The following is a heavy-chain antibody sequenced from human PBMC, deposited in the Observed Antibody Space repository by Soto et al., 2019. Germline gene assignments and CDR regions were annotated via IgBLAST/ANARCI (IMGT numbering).Heavy chain of an antibody. V-gene: IGHV1-69*06. Sequence: GASVKVSCKASRVAFNKFIVTWVRQAPGLGLEWVGGIIPIFGTANYAQKFQGRVTITADKSTSTAYMELSSLRSEDTAVYYCARVAAAGTTAFDIWGQGTMVTVSS. CDR1: RVAFNKFI. CDR3: ARVAAAGTTAFDI. J-gene: IGHJ3*02. CDR2: IIPIFGTA. D-gene: IGHD6-13*01.